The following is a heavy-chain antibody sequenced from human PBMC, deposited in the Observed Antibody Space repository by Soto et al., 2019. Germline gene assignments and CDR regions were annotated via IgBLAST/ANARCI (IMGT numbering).Heavy chain of an antibody. D-gene: IGHD3-10*01. J-gene: IGHJ6*03. Sequence: QVQLVQSGAEVKKPGASVKVSCKASGYTFTSYDINWVRQATGQGLEWMGWMNPNSGNTGYAQKFQGRVTMTRNTSISTAYMELSSLRSEDTAVYYCAREGVIGFGEVLGGNYYYYYMDVWGKGTTVTVSS. CDR2: MNPNSGNT. V-gene: IGHV1-8*01. CDR1: GYTFTSYD. CDR3: AREGVIGFGEVLGGNYYYYYMDV.